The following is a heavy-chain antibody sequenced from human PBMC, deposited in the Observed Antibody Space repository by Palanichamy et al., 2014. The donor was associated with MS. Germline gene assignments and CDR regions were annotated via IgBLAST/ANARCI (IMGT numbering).Heavy chain of an antibody. CDR1: GFAMSGLW. V-gene: IGHV3-74*01. D-gene: IGHD2-21*01. CDR2: NKYDGTTS. Sequence: EVQLVASGGGLVQPGGSLRLSCTASGFAMSGLWMHWVRQVPGKGLEWVSRNKYDGTTSTYADSVRGRFTVSRDNARNTLYLQLSSLRAEDTGTCYCAKDDYCSFWGQGIPVTVSS. J-gene: IGHJ4*02. CDR3: AKDDYCSF.